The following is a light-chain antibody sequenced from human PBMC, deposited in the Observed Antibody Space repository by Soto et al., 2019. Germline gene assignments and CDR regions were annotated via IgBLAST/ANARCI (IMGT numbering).Light chain of an antibody. J-gene: IGKJ1*01. Sequence: EIVLTQSPGTLSLSPGERATLSCRASQSVSSSYVAWYQQKPGQAPRLLIYGTSSRATAIPDRFSGSGSGTDFTLTISRLEPEDFAVYYCQQYGSSSWTFCQGTKVEIK. CDR1: QSVSSSY. V-gene: IGKV3-20*01. CDR2: GTS. CDR3: QQYGSSSWT.